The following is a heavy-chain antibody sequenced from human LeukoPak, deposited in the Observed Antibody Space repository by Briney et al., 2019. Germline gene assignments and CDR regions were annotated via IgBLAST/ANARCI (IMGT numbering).Heavy chain of an antibody. J-gene: IGHJ4*02. V-gene: IGHV3-23*01. CDR3: AKGSYYYDSADYFDY. Sequence: GGSLRLSCAASGFTFSSYAMSWVRQAPGKGLEWVSTLSGSGGNTYYADSVKGRVTISRDNSKNTLYLQMNSLRAEDTAVYHCAKGSYYYDSADYFDYWGQGTWSPSP. D-gene: IGHD3-22*01. CDR1: GFTFSSYA. CDR2: LSGSGGNT.